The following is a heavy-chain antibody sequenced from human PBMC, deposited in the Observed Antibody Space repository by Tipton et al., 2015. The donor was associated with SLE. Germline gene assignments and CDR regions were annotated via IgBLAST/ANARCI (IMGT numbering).Heavy chain of an antibody. CDR1: GGSISSGRYH. CDR2: IYTSGST. V-gene: IGHV4-61*02. J-gene: IGHJ3*02. Sequence: TLSLTCTVSGGSISSGRYHWSWIRQPAGKGQEWIGRIYTSGSTTYNPSLKSRVTISVDTSKNRFSLKLRFVTAADTAVYYCAGDNGTTLAFDIWGQGTMVTVSS. D-gene: IGHD4-17*01. CDR3: AGDNGTTLAFDI.